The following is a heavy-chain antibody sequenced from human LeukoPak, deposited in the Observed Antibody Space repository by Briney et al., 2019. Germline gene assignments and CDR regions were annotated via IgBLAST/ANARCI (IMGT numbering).Heavy chain of an antibody. CDR2: TYYRSGWHR. V-gene: IGHV6-1*01. CDR1: GDSLSSNCAA. D-gene: IGHD2-15*01. J-gene: IGHJ4*02. Sequence: SQTLSLTRALSGDSLSSNCAAWNWTRHSPSRGLEWLGRTYYRSGWHRDYAVAVKGRINLNPDTYKNQLSLQLISVTPEDTAVYYCARDSRAGYSLPLDCWGRGTLVTVPS. CDR3: ARDSRAGYSLPLDC.